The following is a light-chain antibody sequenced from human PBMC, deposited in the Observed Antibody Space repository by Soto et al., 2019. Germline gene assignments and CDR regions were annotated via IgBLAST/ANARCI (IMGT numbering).Light chain of an antibody. V-gene: IGKV3-11*01. CDR2: DAS. CDR3: QQCSKWPLT. Sequence: EIVLTQSPATLSLSPGERATLSCRASQSVSSCLAWYQQKPGQAPRLLIYDASNRATGTPARFSGSGSGTDFTPTVSNLESEDFAVYYCQQCSKWPLTFGGGTKVEIK. CDR1: QSVSSC. J-gene: IGKJ4*01.